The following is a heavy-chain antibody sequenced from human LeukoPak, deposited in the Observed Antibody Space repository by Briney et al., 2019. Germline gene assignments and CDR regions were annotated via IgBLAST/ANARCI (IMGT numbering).Heavy chain of an antibody. J-gene: IGHJ4*02. CDR3: AHRRVTAMVFDY. CDR2: IYWDDDK. Sequence: TLSLTCSVSGGSISSYYWSWIRQPPGKALEWLALIYWDDDKRYSPSLKSRLTITKDTSKNQVVLTMTNMDPVDTATYYCAHRRVTAMVFDYWGQGTLVTVSS. D-gene: IGHD5-18*01. V-gene: IGHV2-5*08. CDR1: GGSISSYYW.